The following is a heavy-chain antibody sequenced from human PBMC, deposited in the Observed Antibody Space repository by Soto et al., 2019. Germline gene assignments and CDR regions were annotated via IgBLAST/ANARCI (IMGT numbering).Heavy chain of an antibody. J-gene: IGHJ6*02. V-gene: IGHV4-4*07. CDR1: GADINTYS. CDR2: IYTSASI. CDR3: ARDREAGYNFYYGMDV. D-gene: IGHD6-19*01. Sequence: SETLSLTCSVSGADINTYSWTWIRQPAGKGLEWIGRIYTSASINYNPSLRGRVTLSVDTSTNQVSLKLASVTAADTAVYYCARDREAGYNFYYGMDVWGQGTTVTVPS.